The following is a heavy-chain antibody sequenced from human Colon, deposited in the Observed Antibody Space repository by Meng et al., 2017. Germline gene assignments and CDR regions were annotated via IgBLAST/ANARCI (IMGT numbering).Heavy chain of an antibody. Sequence: ASVKVSCKASGYTFTSYDINWVRQATGQGLEWMRWMNPNSGNTGYAQKFQGRVTITRNTSISTAYMELSSLRSEDTAVYYCARYAATMASFDYWGQGTLVTVSS. D-gene: IGHD5-12*01. CDR1: GYTFTSYD. J-gene: IGHJ4*02. CDR3: ARYAATMASFDY. CDR2: MNPNSGNT. V-gene: IGHV1-8*01.